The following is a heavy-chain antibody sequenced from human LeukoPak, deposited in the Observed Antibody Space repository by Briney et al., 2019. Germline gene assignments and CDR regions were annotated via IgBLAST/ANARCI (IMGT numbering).Heavy chain of an antibody. CDR1: GGSISSGGYP. CDR2: IYHSGST. Sequence: SQTLSLTCAVSGGSISSGGYPWSWIRQPPGKGLEWIGYIYHSGSTYYNPSLKSRVTISVDRSKNQFSLKLSSVTAADTAVYYCASRTGATYYFDYWGQGTLVTVSS. J-gene: IGHJ4*02. CDR3: ASRTGATYYFDY. D-gene: IGHD7-27*01. V-gene: IGHV4-30-2*01.